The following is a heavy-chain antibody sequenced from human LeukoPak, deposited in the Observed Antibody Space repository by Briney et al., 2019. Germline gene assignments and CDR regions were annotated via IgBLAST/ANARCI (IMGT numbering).Heavy chain of an antibody. CDR3: ARDAGNSGYGCDL. Sequence: GGSLRLSCAASGFIFSQYSINWVRQAPGRGLEWVSHIRSTGDTFYADSVKGRFTISRDNARNSLYLQMNSLRAEDTAMYYCARDAGNSGYGCDLWGQGTLVTVSS. CDR1: GFIFSQYS. V-gene: IGHV3-48*01. J-gene: IGHJ5*02. CDR2: IRSTGDT. D-gene: IGHD5-12*01.